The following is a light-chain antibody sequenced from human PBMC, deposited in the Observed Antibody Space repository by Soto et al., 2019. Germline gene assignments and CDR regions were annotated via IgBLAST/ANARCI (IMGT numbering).Light chain of an antibody. CDR2: RND. CDR3: ANWDDSLNSLM. V-gene: IGLV1-47*01. Sequence: QSVLTQSPSASGTPGQRVNFSCSGSSSNIGGNYVYWYQHLPGAAPKLLFYRNDQRPSGVPDRFSASKFGTSASLAISGLRSEDEAHYYCANWDDSLNSLMFGGGTKLTVL. CDR1: SSNIGGNY. J-gene: IGLJ3*02.